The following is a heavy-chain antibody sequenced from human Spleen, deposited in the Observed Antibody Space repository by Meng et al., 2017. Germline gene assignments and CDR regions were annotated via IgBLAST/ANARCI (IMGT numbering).Heavy chain of an antibody. V-gene: IGHV4-34*01. CDR3: ARLMWGSHDFDW. CDR2: INHSGST. Sequence: SETLSLTGAVYGGSFSGYYWSWIRQPPGKGLEWSGEINHSGSTNYNPSLKSRVTMSLDTSKNQVSLNLNSLTAADTAVYYCARLMWGSHDFDWWGQGTLVTVSS. CDR1: GGSFSGYY. D-gene: IGHD1-26*01. J-gene: IGHJ4*02.